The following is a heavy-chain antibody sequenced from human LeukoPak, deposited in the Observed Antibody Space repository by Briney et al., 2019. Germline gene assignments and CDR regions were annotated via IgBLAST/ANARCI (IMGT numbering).Heavy chain of an antibody. J-gene: IGHJ5*02. Sequence: SVKVSCKASGGTFSSYAISWVRQAPGQGLEWMGRIIPILGIANYAQKFQGRVTITADKSTSTAYMELSSLRSEDTAVYYCARDDSSSWYGEGGFDPWGQGTLVTVSS. CDR3: ARDDSSSWYGEGGFDP. D-gene: IGHD6-13*01. CDR1: GGTFSSYA. CDR2: IIPILGIA. V-gene: IGHV1-69*04.